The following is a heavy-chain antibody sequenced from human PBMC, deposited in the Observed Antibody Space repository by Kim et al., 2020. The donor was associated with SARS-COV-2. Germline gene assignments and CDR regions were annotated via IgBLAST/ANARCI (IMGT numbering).Heavy chain of an antibody. J-gene: IGHJ6*02. D-gene: IGHD3-10*01. CDR3: ARPLWFGGYYYYYGMDV. V-gene: IGHV4-39*01. CDR1: GGSISSSSYY. Sequence: SETLSLTCTVSGGSISSSSYYWGWIRQPPGKGLEWIGSIYYSGSTYYNPSLKSRVTISVDTSKNQFSLKLSSVTAADTAVYYCARPLWFGGYYYYYGMDVWGQGTTVTVSS. CDR2: IYYSGST.